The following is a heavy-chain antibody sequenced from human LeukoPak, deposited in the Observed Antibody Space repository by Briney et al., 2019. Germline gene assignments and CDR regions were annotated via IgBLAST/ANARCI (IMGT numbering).Heavy chain of an antibody. D-gene: IGHD3-9*01. J-gene: IGHJ3*02. Sequence: PGRSLRLSCGASGFTFSSYGMHWVRQAPGKGLEWVAVIWYDGSNKYYADSVKGRFTISRDNSKNTLYLQMNSLRAEDTAVYYCASDILTGLDAFDIWGQGTMVTVSS. CDR3: ASDILTGLDAFDI. CDR2: IWYDGSNK. V-gene: IGHV3-33*01. CDR1: GFTFSSYG.